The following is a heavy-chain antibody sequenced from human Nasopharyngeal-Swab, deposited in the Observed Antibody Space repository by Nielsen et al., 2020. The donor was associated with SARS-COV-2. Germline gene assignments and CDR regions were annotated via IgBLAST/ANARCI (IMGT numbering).Heavy chain of an antibody. CDR2: INHSGST. CDR3: ARATYYDYVWGSYRPGAFDI. V-gene: IGHV4-34*01. Sequence: RQAPAKGLEWIGEINHSGSTNYNPSLKSRVTISVDTSKNQFSLKLSSVTAADTAVDYCARATYYDYVWGSYRPGAFDIWGQGTMVTVSS. J-gene: IGHJ3*02. D-gene: IGHD3-16*02.